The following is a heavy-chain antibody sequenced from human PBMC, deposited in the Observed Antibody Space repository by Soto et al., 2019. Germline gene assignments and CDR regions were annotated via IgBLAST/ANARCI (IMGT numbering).Heavy chain of an antibody. CDR1: GGSISSSSYY. CDR2: IYYSGST. J-gene: IGHJ4*02. D-gene: IGHD5-12*01. Sequence: QLQLQESGPGLVKPSETLSLTCTVSGGSISSSSYYWGWIRQPPGKGLEGIGSIYYSGSTYYNPSLESRVTRSVDPSKNHFSLKLSSVTAADTAVYYCASHPCLRWLRHYFDYWGQGTLVTVSS. CDR3: ASHPCLRWLRHYFDY. V-gene: IGHV4-39*02.